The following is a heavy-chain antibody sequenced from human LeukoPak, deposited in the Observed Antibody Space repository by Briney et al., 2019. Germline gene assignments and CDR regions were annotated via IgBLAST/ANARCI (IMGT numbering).Heavy chain of an antibody. CDR1: GFTFSSYSM. Sequence: GSLRLSCAASGFTFSSYSMNWVRQAPGKGLEWIGEIYHSGSTNYNPSLKSRVTISVDKSKNQFSLKLSSVTAADTAVYYCARDHKGTSMDVWGQGTTATVSS. CDR3: ARDHKGTSMDV. CDR2: IYHSGST. V-gene: IGHV4-4*02. J-gene: IGHJ6*02. D-gene: IGHD1-1*01.